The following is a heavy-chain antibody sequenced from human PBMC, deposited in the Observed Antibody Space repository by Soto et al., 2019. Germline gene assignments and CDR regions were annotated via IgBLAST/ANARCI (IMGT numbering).Heavy chain of an antibody. CDR1: DGSISTYY. D-gene: IGHD3-22*01. J-gene: IGHJ6*02. CDR2: IHYSGST. Sequence: SETLSLTCTVYDGSISTYYWSWMRQPPGKGLEWIGYIHYSGSTKYNPSLQSRVTMSEDTSKNRFSLELSSVTAAETAVYYCERADYYDVNGYSLYAMDVWGQGTTVTVSS. CDR3: ERADYYDVNGYSLYAMDV. V-gene: IGHV4-59*01.